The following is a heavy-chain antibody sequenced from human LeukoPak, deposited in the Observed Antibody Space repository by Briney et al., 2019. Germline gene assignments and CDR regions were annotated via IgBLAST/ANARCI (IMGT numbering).Heavy chain of an antibody. CDR3: ARDPGAYSSSPIDY. CDR2: ISSSSSYI. Sequence: GGSLRLSCAASGFTFSSFTMNWVRQAPGKGLEWVSSISSSSSYIYSADSVKGRFTISRDNARNSLYLRMNSLRAEDTAVYYCARDPGAYSSSPIDYWGQGALVTVSS. D-gene: IGHD6-6*01. V-gene: IGHV3-21*01. CDR1: GFTFSSFT. J-gene: IGHJ4*02.